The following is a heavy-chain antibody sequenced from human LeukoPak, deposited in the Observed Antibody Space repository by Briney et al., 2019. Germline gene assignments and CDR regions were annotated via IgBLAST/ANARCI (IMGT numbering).Heavy chain of an antibody. D-gene: IGHD3-9*01. V-gene: IGHV4-34*01. J-gene: IGHJ3*02. CDR2: INHSGST. CDR1: GGSFSGYY. CDR3: ARVPGVRYFDWPPLGAFDI. Sequence: SETLSLTCAVYGGSFSGYYWSWIRQPPGKGLEWIGEINHSGSTNYNPSPKSRVTISVDTSKNQFSLKLSSVTAADTAVYYCARVPGVRYFDWPPLGAFDIWGQGTMVTVSS.